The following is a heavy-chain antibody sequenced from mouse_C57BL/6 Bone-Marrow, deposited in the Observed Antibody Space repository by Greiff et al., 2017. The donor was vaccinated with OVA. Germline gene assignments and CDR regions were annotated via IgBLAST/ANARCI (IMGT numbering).Heavy chain of an antibody. CDR3: ARRTASGFDY. D-gene: IGHD3-1*01. V-gene: IGHV1-18*01. Sequence: EVQLQESGPELVKPGASVKIPCKASGYTFTDYNMDWVKQSHGKSLEWIGDINPNNGGTIYNQKFKGKATLTVEKSSSTAYMELRSLTSEDTAVYYCARRTASGFDYWGQGTTLTVSS. J-gene: IGHJ2*01. CDR1: GYTFTDYN. CDR2: INPNNGGT.